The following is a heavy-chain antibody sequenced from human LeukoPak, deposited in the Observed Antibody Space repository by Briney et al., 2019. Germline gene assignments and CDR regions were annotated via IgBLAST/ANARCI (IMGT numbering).Heavy chain of an antibody. J-gene: IGHJ3*02. CDR2: IYPGDSDT. CDR3: ARQAVVTYDAFDI. V-gene: IGHV5-51*01. Sequence: PGESLKISCKGSGYSFTSYWIGWVRQMPGKGLEWMGIIYPGDSDTRYSPSFQGQVTISADKSISTAYLQWSSLRASDTAMYYCARQAVVTYDAFDIWGQGTMVTVSS. D-gene: IGHD4-23*01. CDR1: GYSFTSYW.